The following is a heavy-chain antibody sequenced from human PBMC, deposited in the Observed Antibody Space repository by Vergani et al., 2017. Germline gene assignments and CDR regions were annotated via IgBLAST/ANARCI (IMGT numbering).Heavy chain of an antibody. Sequence: EVQLLESGGGLVQPGGSLRLSCAASGFIFSSYAMSWVRQAPGKGLEWVSAITWNSDSIGYADSVKGRFIVSRDNAKNSLYLQMNSLRPEDTALYYCAKDYASRGLGWFDPWGQGTLVTVSS. CDR2: ITWNSDSI. J-gene: IGHJ5*02. CDR3: AKDYASRGLGWFDP. D-gene: IGHD3-10*01. CDR1: GFIFSSYA. V-gene: IGHV3-9*01.